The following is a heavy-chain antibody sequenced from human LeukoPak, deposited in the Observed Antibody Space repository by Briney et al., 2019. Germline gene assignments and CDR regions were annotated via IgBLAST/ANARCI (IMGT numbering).Heavy chain of an antibody. CDR1: GFTFRSYG. V-gene: IGHV3-30*18. J-gene: IGHJ4*02. CDR3: AKDRDGDEYYFDY. D-gene: IGHD5-24*01. Sequence: GGSLRLSCAASGFTFRSYGIHWVRQAPGKGLEWVAVISYDGSNKYYTDSVKGRFTISRDNSKSTLYLEMNSLRAEDTAVYYCAKDRDGDEYYFDYWGQGALVTVSS. CDR2: ISYDGSNK.